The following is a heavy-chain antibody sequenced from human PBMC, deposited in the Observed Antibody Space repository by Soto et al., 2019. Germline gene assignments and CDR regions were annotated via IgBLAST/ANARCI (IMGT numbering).Heavy chain of an antibody. CDR3: ARDDITMIVVVQGAFDI. V-gene: IGHV1-18*01. CDR1: GYTFTSYG. J-gene: IGHJ3*02. Sequence: QVQLVQSGAEVKKPGASVKVSCKASGYTFTSYGISWVRQAPGQGLEWMGWISAYNGNTNYAQKLQGRVTMTTDTSTSTAYMELRSLGSDDTAVYYCARDDITMIVVVQGAFDIWGQGTMVTVSS. D-gene: IGHD3-22*01. CDR2: ISAYNGNT.